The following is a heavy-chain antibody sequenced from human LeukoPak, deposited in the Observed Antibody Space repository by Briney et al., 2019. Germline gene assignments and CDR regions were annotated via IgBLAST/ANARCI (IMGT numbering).Heavy chain of an antibody. J-gene: IGHJ4*02. CDR2: ISWNSGSI. Sequence: PGGSLRLSCAASGFTFDDYAMHWVRQAPGKGLEWVSGISWNSGSIGYADSVKGRFTISRDNAKNSLYLQMNSLRAEDTALYYCAKVKYSSGWYLDYWGQGTLVTVSS. CDR1: GFTFDDYA. D-gene: IGHD6-19*01. V-gene: IGHV3-9*01. CDR3: AKVKYSSGWYLDY.